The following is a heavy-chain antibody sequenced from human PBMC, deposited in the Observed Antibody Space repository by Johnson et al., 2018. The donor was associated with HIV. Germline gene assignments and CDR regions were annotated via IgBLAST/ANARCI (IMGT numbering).Heavy chain of an antibody. D-gene: IGHD3/OR15-3a*01. Sequence: QVQLVESGGGLVKPGGSLRLSCAASGFTFTDYYMNWMRQAPGKGLEWVSHISSSGSTIYYADSVKGRFTIYRDTAKNSLYLQMNSLRDVDTAVYYCARDGRGLDAFDIWGQGTMVTVSS. J-gene: IGHJ3*02. V-gene: IGHV3-11*04. CDR2: ISSSGSTI. CDR3: ARDGRGLDAFDI. CDR1: GFTFTDYY.